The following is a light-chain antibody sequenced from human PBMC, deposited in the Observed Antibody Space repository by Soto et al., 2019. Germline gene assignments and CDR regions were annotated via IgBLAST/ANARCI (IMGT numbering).Light chain of an antibody. J-gene: IGKJ1*01. Sequence: EIVMTQSPATLSVSQGERATLSCWASQSVSSNLAWYQQKPGQAPRLLIYGASTRTTGIPARFSGSGSETEFTLTINSLQSEDFAIYICQQYNNWPRTFGQGTKVEI. CDR3: QQYNNWPRT. CDR2: GAS. V-gene: IGKV3-15*01. CDR1: QSVSSN.